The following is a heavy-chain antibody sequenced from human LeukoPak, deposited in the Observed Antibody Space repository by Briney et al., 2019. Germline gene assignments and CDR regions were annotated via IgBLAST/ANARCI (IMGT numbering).Heavy chain of an antibody. D-gene: IGHD3-22*01. CDR1: GFTFSDYY. CDR2: ISSSCSTI. V-gene: IGHV3-11*01. CDR3: AREPNYYDSSDDY. Sequence: GGSLRLSCAASGFTFSDYYMSWIRQAPGKGLEWVSYISSSCSTIYYADSVKGRFTISRDNAKNSLYLQMNSLRAEDTAVYYCAREPNYYDSSDDYWGQGTLVTVSS. J-gene: IGHJ4*02.